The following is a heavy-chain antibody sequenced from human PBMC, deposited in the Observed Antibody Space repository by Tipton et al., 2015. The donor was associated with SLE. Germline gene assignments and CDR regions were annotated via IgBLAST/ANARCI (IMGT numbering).Heavy chain of an antibody. J-gene: IGHJ3*02. V-gene: IGHV1-69*18. CDR2: IIPIFGTA. D-gene: IGHD6-13*01. CDR3: ARAAHSSSWERAFDI. CDR1: GGTFSSYA. Sequence: QLVQSGPEVKKPGSSVKVSCKASGGTFSSYAISWVRQAPGQGLEWMGRIIPIFGTANYAQKFQGRVTITADESTSTAYMELSSLRSDDTAVYYCARAAHSSSWERAFDIWGQGTMVTVSS.